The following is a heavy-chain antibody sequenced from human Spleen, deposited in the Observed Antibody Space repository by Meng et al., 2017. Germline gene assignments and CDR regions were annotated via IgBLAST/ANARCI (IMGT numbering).Heavy chain of an antibody. D-gene: IGHD6-19*01. CDR2: INSDGSST. CDR3: ARDGGWYQDY. Sequence: GESLKISCAASGFTFSNYWMHWVRQAPGKGLVWVSRINSDGSSTTYADSVKGRFTIPRDNAKNTLYLQMNSLRAEDTAVYYCARDGGWYQDYWGQGTLVTVSS. J-gene: IGHJ4*02. CDR1: GFTFSNYW. V-gene: IGHV3-74*03.